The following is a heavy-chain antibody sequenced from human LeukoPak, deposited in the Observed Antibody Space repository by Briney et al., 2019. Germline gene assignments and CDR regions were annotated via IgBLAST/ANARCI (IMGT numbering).Heavy chain of an antibody. D-gene: IGHD3-3*01. CDR3: ARVAGFWRASYFDY. V-gene: IGHV4-34*01. Sequence: PSETLSLTCAVYGGSFSGYYWSWIRQPPGKGLEWIGEINHSGSTNHNPSLKSRVTISVDTSKNQFSLKLSSVTAADTAVYYCARVAGFWRASYFDYWGQGTLVTVSS. CDR2: INHSGST. J-gene: IGHJ4*02. CDR1: GGSFSGYY.